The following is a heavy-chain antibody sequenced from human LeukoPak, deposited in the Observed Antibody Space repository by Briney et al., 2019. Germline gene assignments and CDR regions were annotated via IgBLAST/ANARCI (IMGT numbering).Heavy chain of an antibody. J-gene: IGHJ4*02. Sequence: GGPLRLSCAASGFTFSNYAMHWVRQAPGKGLEWVAVISYDGSDKYYADSVKGRFTISRDNSKNTLYLQMSSLRAEDTAVYYCAREPPNCSGGSCYTFDYWGQGTLVTVSS. CDR1: GFTFSNYA. D-gene: IGHD2-15*01. V-gene: IGHV3-30*04. CDR2: ISYDGSDK. CDR3: AREPPNCSGGSCYTFDY.